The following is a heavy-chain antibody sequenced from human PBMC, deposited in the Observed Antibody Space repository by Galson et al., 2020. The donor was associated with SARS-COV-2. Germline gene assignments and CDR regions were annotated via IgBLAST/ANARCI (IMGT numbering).Heavy chain of an antibody. CDR3: ARAPGAPGGDHGGWFHP. V-gene: IGHV3-33*01. D-gene: IGHD2-8*02. CDR2: IWDDGSKK. CDR1: GFSFSNYG. Sequence: GESLKISCSASGFSFSNYGMHWVRQAPGKGLEWVAIIWDDGSKKYYADSVKGRFTISRDNFKMYLQMNSLRVEDTAVYYCARAPGAPGGDHGGWFHPWGQGTLVTVSS. J-gene: IGHJ5*02.